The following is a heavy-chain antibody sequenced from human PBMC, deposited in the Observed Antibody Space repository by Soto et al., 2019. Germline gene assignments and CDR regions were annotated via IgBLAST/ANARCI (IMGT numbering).Heavy chain of an antibody. Sequence: DVQLAESGGGLVQPGGSLRLSCVASGQTFNRYWMSWVRQAPGKGLEWVANIKQDGSEEYYVDSVKGRFTISRDNAKKSLSLRMNSMRAEDTAMYYCVRTPFDSWFFDFYGMDVWGQGTAVIVSS. V-gene: IGHV3-7*03. CDR1: GQTFNRYW. J-gene: IGHJ6*02. CDR3: VRTPFDSWFFDFYGMDV. CDR2: IKQDGSEE. D-gene: IGHD3-3*01.